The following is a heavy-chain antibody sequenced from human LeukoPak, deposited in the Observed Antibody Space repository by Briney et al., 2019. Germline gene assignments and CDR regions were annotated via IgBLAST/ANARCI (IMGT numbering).Heavy chain of an antibody. CDR1: GYTVTGYY. J-gene: IGHJ6*02. CDR3: AREQPADNYYGMDV. D-gene: IGHD2-2*01. Sequence: GASVKVSCKASGYTVTGYYMHWVRQAPGQGLEWMGRINPNSGGTNYAQKFQGRVTMTRDTSISTAYMELSSLRSDDTAVYYCAREQPADNYYGMDVWGQGTTVTVSS. V-gene: IGHV1-2*06. CDR2: INPNSGGT.